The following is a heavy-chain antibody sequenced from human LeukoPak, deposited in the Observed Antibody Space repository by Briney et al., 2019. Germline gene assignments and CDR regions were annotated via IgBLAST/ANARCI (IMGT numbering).Heavy chain of an antibody. CDR3: ASGRNYDILTSYYDYYYYGMDV. Sequence: SETLSLSCTVSGGTISSYYWSWIRQPPGQGLEWIGYIYYSGSTNYNPSLKSRVAISVDTSKNQFALKLSSVTAADTAVYYCASGRNYDILTSYYDYYYYGMDVWGQGTTVTVSS. V-gene: IGHV4-59*01. J-gene: IGHJ6*02. D-gene: IGHD3-9*01. CDR1: GGTISSYY. CDR2: IYYSGST.